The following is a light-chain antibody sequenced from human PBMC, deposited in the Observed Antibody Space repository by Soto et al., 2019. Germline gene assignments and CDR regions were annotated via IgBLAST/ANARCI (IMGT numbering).Light chain of an antibody. CDR2: GAF. CDR3: QQYISTPWS. J-gene: IGKJ1*01. Sequence: EIVMTQSPATLSVSPGEGATLSCRASQSVGSSLAWYQQKPGQAPRILIYGAFTRVTGIPARFSGSGSGTEFTLTISSLQSEDFAVYYCQQYISTPWSFGQGTKVEIK. V-gene: IGKV3-15*01. CDR1: QSVGSS.